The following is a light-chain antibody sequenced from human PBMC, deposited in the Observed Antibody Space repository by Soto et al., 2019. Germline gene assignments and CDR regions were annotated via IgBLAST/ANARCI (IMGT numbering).Light chain of an antibody. J-gene: IGKJ3*01. CDR1: QSIGSN. Sequence: ETVLTQSPATFSVSPGERANLSCRASQSIGSNLAWYQQRPGQPPRRLIYGASTRATGVPARFSGSGSGTEFPLTINSLQSEDFAVYYCQQYNKWPLFTFGPGTKVDI. CDR3: QQYNKWPLFT. V-gene: IGKV3-15*01. CDR2: GAS.